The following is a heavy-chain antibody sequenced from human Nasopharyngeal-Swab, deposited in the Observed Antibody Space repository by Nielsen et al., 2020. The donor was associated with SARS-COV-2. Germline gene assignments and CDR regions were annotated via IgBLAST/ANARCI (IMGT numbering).Heavy chain of an antibody. D-gene: IGHD3-16*02. CDR3: ATGEPYVWGSYRYDY. Sequence: ASVKVSCKVSGYTLTELSMYWVRQAPGKGLEWMGGFDPEDGETIYAQKFQGRVTMTEDTSTDTAYMELSSLRSEDTAVYYCATGEPYVWGSYRYDYWGQGTLVTVSS. V-gene: IGHV1-24*01. CDR1: GYTLTELS. CDR2: FDPEDGET. J-gene: IGHJ4*02.